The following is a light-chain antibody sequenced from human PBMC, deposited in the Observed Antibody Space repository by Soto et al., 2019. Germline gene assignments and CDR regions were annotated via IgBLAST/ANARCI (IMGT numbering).Light chain of an antibody. CDR2: EVS. Sequence: QSVLTQPASVSGSPGQSITISCTGTSSDVGGYNYVSWYQQHPGKAPKLVIYEVSNRPSGVSNRFSGSKPGNTASLTISGLQAEDEADYYCTSYTGIITLDVFGTGTKVTVL. CDR3: TSYTGIITLDV. CDR1: SSDVGGYNY. V-gene: IGLV2-14*01. J-gene: IGLJ1*01.